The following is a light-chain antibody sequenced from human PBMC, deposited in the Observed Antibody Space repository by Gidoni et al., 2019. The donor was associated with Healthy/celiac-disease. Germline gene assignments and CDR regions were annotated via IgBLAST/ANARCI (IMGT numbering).Light chain of an antibody. J-gene: IGKJ1*01. CDR3: QQYYSTPRT. CDR2: WAS. CDR1: QSVLSSSNNKNY. Sequence: DIVMTQSPDSLAVSLGERATINCKSSQSVLSSSNNKNYLAWYQQKPGQPPKLLIYWASTRESGVPDRFSGSGSGTDFTLTISSLQAEDVAVYYCQQYYSTPRTFXXXTKVEIK. V-gene: IGKV4-1*01.